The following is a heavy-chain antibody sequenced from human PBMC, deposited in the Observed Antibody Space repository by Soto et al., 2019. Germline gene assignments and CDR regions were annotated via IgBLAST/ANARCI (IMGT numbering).Heavy chain of an antibody. D-gene: IGHD5-12*01. CDR3: ARAYGGYADY. J-gene: IGHJ4*02. V-gene: IGHV4-59*01. CDR2: IYYSGST. Sequence: SETLALTCTVAGGSISSYYWSWIRQPPGKGLEWIGYIYYSGSTDYNPSLKSRVTISVDTSKNQFSLKLSSVTAADTAVYYCARAYGGYADYWGQGTLVTVSS. CDR1: GGSISSYY.